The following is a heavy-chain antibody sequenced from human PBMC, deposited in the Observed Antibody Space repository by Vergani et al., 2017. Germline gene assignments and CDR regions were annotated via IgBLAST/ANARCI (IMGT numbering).Heavy chain of an antibody. CDR1: GGSISSSNW. CDR3: ARPGSSSWYQVSWYFDL. Sequence: QVQLQESGPGLVKPPGTLSLTCAVSGGSISSSNWWSWVRQPPGKGLEWIGEIYHSGSTNSNPSLKSRVTISVDKSKNQFSLKLSSVTAADTAVYYCARPGSSSWYQVSWYFDLWGRGTLVTVSS. J-gene: IGHJ2*01. V-gene: IGHV4-4*03. CDR2: IYHSGST. D-gene: IGHD6-13*01.